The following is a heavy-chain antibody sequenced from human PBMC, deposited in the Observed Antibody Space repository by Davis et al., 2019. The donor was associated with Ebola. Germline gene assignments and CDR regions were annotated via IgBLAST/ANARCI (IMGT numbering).Heavy chain of an antibody. D-gene: IGHD3-10*01. V-gene: IGHV4-34*01. CDR1: GGSFSGYY. CDR3: ARGRSYYGSGSYYTR. Sequence: SETLSLPCAVYGGSFSGYYWSWIRQPPGKGLEWIGEINHSGSTNYNPSLKSRVTISVDTSKNQFSLKLSSVTAADTAVYYCARGRSYYGSGSYYTRWGQGTLVTVSS. J-gene: IGHJ4*02. CDR2: INHSGST.